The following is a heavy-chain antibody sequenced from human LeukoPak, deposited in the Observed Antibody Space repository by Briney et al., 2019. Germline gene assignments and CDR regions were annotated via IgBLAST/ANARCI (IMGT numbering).Heavy chain of an antibody. CDR1: GFTFSSYS. CDR3: ARRPKTGKNFDY. Sequence: PGGSLRLSCAASGFTFSSYSMNWVRQAPGKGLEWLSYISSSSSRSGSSAIYYADPVKGRFTISRDNAKNSLYLQMNSLRAEDTAVYYCARRPKTGKNFDYWGQGTLVTVSS. V-gene: IGHV3-48*01. J-gene: IGHJ4*02. CDR2: ISSSSSRSGSSAI. D-gene: IGHD7-27*01.